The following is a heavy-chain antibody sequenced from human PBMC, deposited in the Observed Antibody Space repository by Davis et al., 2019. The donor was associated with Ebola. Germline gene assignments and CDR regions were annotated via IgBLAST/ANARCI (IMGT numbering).Heavy chain of an antibody. V-gene: IGHV3-21*01. CDR1: TFTFSTYS. Sequence: GGSLRLSCAVSTFTFSTYSMNWVRQAPGKGLKWVSSISGSSFYTYYSNSVKGRFSISRDNAKNSLYLQMNSLRPEDTAVYYCAGGKDSTGWYGDDAFDFWGPGTMVTVSS. CDR2: ISGSSFYT. J-gene: IGHJ3*01. CDR3: AGGKDSTGWYGDDAFDF. D-gene: IGHD6-19*01.